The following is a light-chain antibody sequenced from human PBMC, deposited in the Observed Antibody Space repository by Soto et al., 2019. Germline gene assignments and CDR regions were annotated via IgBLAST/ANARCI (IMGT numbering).Light chain of an antibody. J-gene: IGLJ2*01. Sequence: SYVLTQPPSVPVAPGQTATITCGGDNIGSKIVHWYQHNPGQAPVLVVHDDDDRPSGIPERFSGSNSGQTATLTISRVEAGDEADYYCQVWVGPSERIFGGGTKLTVL. CDR1: NIGSKI. CDR3: QVWVGPSERI. V-gene: IGLV3-21*02. CDR2: DDD.